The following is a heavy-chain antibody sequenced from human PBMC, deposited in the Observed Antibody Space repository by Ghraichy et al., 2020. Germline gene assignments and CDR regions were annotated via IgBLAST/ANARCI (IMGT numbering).Heavy chain of an antibody. Sequence: SQTLSLTCAVSGGSIRSYYWSWIRHPPGKGLEWIGYVYYNGNTDYSPSLKSRATISVDTSKNQFSLRLTSVTAADTAVYYCARGKSGGSFYGNYFDYWGQGTLVIVSS. V-gene: IGHV4-59*08. CDR1: GGSIRSYY. D-gene: IGHD2-15*01. J-gene: IGHJ4*02. CDR2: VYYNGNT. CDR3: ARGKSGGSFYGNYFDY.